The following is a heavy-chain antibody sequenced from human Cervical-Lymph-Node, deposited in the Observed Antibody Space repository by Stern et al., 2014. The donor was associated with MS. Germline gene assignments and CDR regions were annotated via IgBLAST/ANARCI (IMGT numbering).Heavy chain of an antibody. CDR3: ARSRRSGWYPVGAY. Sequence: VHLGQSGPGLVKPSETLSLTCTVSGVSMRIPGLYWGWVRQPPGRGLQWIGTTSPSGNAHYNPSSESRATISVDPSKNPFPPHLTCVTASDTAVYYCARSRRSGWYPVGAYWGQGTLVTVSS. D-gene: IGHD6-19*01. CDR2: TSPSGNA. V-gene: IGHV4-39*02. J-gene: IGHJ4*02. CDR1: GVSMRIPGLY.